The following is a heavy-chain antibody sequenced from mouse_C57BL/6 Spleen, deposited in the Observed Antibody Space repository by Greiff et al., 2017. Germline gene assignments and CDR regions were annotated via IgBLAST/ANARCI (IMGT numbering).Heavy chain of an antibody. Sequence: VQLQQPGAELVKPGASVKVSCKASGYTFTSYWIHWVKQRPGQGLEWIGWIYPAGGSTNYNQKFKGKATLTVDKSSSTAYMQLSSLTSEDSAVYYCARFYYKYVGVAYWGQGNLATVTA. CDR2: IYPAGGST. V-gene: IGHV1-74*01. CDR3: ARFYYKYVGVAY. D-gene: IGHD5-1-1*01. CDR1: GYTFTSYW. J-gene: IGHJ3*01.